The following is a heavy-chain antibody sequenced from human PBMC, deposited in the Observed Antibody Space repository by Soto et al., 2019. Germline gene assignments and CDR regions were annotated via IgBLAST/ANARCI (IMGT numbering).Heavy chain of an antibody. CDR2: LGNSGGTT. J-gene: IGHJ3*02. V-gene: IGHV3-48*03. CDR3: VRDQTTGWYGRAFDI. D-gene: IGHD6-19*01. CDR1: GFNLNTHE. Sequence: GGSPRLSCAASGFNLNTHEMNWVRQAPGKGLEWIAYLGNSGGTTFYSDSVKGRFTISRDNAQNSLYLHMNSLRVEDTAVYYCVRDQTTGWYGRAFDIWGQGTVVTVSS.